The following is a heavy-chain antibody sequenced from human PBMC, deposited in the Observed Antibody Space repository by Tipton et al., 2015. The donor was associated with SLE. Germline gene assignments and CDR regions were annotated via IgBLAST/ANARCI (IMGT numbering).Heavy chain of an antibody. J-gene: IGHJ6*02. CDR3: ARHGGWSSYYYYYYGMDV. CDR1: GGSISSSSYY. D-gene: IGHD2-15*01. Sequence: TLSLTCTVSGGSISSSSYYWGWIRQPPGKGLEWIGSMYYSGSTYYNPSLKSRVTISVDTSKNQFSLKLSSVTATDTAVYYCARHGGWSSYYYYYYGMDVWGQGTTVTVSS. CDR2: MYYSGST. V-gene: IGHV4-39*01.